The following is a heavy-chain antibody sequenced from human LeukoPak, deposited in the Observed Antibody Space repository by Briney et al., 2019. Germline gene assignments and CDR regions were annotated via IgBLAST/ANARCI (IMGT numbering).Heavy chain of an antibody. CDR1: GGTFSTNA. V-gene: IGHV1-69*04. Sequence: SVKVTCKASGGTFSTNAISWVRQAPGQGLEWMGRIIPIFDIANYAQKFQGRVTITADKSTSTAYMELSSLRSEDTAVYYCARDMGDGGYNYGMDVWGQGATVTVSS. J-gene: IGHJ6*02. CDR3: ARDMGDGGYNYGMDV. D-gene: IGHD3-10*01. CDR2: IIPIFDIA.